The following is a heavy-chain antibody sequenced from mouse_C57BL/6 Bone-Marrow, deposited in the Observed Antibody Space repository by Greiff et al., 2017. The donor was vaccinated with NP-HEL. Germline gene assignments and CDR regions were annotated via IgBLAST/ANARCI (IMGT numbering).Heavy chain of an antibody. J-gene: IGHJ1*03. D-gene: IGHD2-4*01. CDR3: ARRGYDYDVAWYFDV. V-gene: IGHV3-8*01. Sequence: EVHLVESGPGLAKPSQTLSLTCSVTGYSITSDYWNWIRKFPGNKLEYMGYISYSGSTYYNPSLKSRISITRDTSKNQYYLQLNAVTTEDTATYYCARRGYDYDVAWYFDVWGTGTTVTVSS. CDR1: GYSITSDY. CDR2: ISYSGST.